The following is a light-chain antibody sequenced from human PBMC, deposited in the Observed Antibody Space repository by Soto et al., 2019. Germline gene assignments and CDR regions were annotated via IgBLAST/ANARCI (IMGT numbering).Light chain of an antibody. Sequence: QSALTQPASVSGSPGQSITISCTGTSGDVGGYNYVSWYQQHPGKVPKLMIYEVINRPSGISDRFSGSKSGNTASLTISGLQAEDEADYYCNSYTSSDTWVFGGGTQLTVL. CDR2: EVI. V-gene: IGLV2-14*01. J-gene: IGLJ3*02. CDR3: NSYTSSDTWV. CDR1: SGDVGGYNY.